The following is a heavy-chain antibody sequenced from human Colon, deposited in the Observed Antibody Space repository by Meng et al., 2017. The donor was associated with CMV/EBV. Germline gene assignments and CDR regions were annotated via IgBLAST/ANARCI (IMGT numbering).Heavy chain of an antibody. CDR2: IVRTNDV. J-gene: IGHJ3*01. V-gene: IGHV3-21*01. Sequence: GGSLRLSCEASGFTFSAYSMNWVRQAPGKGLEWVASIVRTNDVYYADSVKGRFSISRDNAKNSLYVQMNSLRAEDTAVYYCVRDGRGISVAPNAFDVWGQGTVVTVSS. CDR3: VRDGRGISVAPNAFDV. CDR1: GFTFSAYS. D-gene: IGHD3-16*01.